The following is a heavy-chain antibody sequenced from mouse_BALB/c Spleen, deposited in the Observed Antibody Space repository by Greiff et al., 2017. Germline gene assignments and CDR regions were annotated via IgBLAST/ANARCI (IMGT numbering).Heavy chain of an antibody. D-gene: IGHD2-1*01. Sequence: EVKLMESGGDLVKPGGSLKLSCAASGFTFSSYGMSWVRQTPDKRLEWVATISSGGSYTYYPDSVKGRFTISRDNAKNTLYLQMSSLKSEDTAMYYCARHEGGNLFDYWGQGTTLTVSS. CDR3: ARHEGGNLFDY. J-gene: IGHJ2*01. CDR2: ISSGGSYT. CDR1: GFTFSSYG. V-gene: IGHV5-6*01.